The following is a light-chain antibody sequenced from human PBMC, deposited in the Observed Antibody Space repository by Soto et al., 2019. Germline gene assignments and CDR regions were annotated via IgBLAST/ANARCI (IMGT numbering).Light chain of an antibody. CDR3: SSYISSSTIVI. Sequence: QSVLTQPASVSGSPGQSITISCTGTSSDVGGYNYVSWYQQHPGKAPKLMIYDVGNRPSGVSNRFSGSKSGNTASLTISGLQAEDEADYYCSSYISSSTIVIFGGGTKPTVL. CDR2: DVG. CDR1: SSDVGGYNY. J-gene: IGLJ2*01. V-gene: IGLV2-14*03.